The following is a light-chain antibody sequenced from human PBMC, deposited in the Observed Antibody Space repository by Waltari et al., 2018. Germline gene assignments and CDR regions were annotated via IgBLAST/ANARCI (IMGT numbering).Light chain of an antibody. V-gene: IGKV2-30*02. CDR3: MQGKNWPWT. J-gene: IGKJ1*01. Sequence: VVTKSPLTLPVTPGPSASTSCRSSESLLHSDGNTYLSWFQQRPGQSPRRLISRVSNRDSGVPDRFSGSGSATYFTLKISRVEAEDVGIYYCMQGKNWPWTFGQGTRVEIK. CDR2: RVS. CDR1: ESLLHSDGNTY.